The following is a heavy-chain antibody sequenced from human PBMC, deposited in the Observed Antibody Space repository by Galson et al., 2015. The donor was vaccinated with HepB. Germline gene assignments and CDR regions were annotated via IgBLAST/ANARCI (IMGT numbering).Heavy chain of an antibody. J-gene: IGHJ6*02. D-gene: IGHD6-19*01. Sequence: SLRLSCAASGFTFSSYWMSWVRQAPGKGLEWVANIKQDGSEKYYVDSVKGRFPISRDNAKNSLYLQMNSLRAEDTAVYYCARDDRYSSGWYHYYYYGMDVWGQGTTVTVSS. CDR3: ARDDRYSSGWYHYYYYGMDV. V-gene: IGHV3-7*03. CDR2: IKQDGSEK. CDR1: GFTFSSYW.